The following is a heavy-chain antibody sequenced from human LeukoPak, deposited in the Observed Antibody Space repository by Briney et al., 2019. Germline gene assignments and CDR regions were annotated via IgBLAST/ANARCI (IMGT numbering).Heavy chain of an antibody. CDR1: GGSFSGYY. V-gene: IGHV4-34*01. CDR2: INHSGST. D-gene: IGHD3-10*01. CDR3: ARHTPTMVRGNYYYYYYMDV. J-gene: IGHJ6*03. Sequence: SETLSLTCAVYGGSFSGYYWSWIRQPPGKGLEWIGEINHSGSTNYNPSLKSRVTISVDTSKNQFSLKLSSVTAADTAAYYCARHTPTMVRGNYYYYYYMDVWGKGTTVTVSS.